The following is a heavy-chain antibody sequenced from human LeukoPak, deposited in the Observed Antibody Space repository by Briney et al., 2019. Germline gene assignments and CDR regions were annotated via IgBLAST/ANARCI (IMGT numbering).Heavy chain of an antibody. CDR2: ISGSGGST. D-gene: IGHD3-22*01. CDR1: GFTFSSYA. J-gene: IGHJ1*01. Sequence: PGGSLRLSCAASGFTFSSYAMSWVRQAPGKGLEWVSAISGSGGSTYYADSVKGRFTISRDNSKNTLYLQMNSLRAEDTAVYYCANTYYYDSSGYYPEYFQHWGQGTLVTVSS. V-gene: IGHV3-23*01. CDR3: ANTYYYDSSGYYPEYFQH.